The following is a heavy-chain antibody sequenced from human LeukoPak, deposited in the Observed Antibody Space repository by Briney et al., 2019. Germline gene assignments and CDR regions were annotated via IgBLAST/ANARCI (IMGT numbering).Heavy chain of an antibody. CDR1: GGSLSGYY. CDR2: INHSGNT. D-gene: IGHD2-15*01. V-gene: IGHV4-34*01. CDR3: ARVPYCTGGSCNYYYYYGMDV. Sequence: SETLSLTCAVYGGSLSGYYWSWIHQPPGKGLEWIGEINHSGNTNYNPSLKSRVTISVDTSKNQFSLNLNSVTAADTAVYYCARVPYCTGGSCNYYYYYGMDVWGQGTTVTVSS. J-gene: IGHJ6*02.